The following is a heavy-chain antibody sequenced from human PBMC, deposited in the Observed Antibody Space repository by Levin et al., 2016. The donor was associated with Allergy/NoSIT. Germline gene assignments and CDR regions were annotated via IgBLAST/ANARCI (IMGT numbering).Heavy chain of an antibody. CDR1: GASISSHY. CDR3: ARHVVAELVYYLDY. CDR2: IHNSGKT. D-gene: IGHD1-7*01. V-gene: IGHV4-59*08. Sequence: SETLSLTCSVSGASISSHYWSWIRQPPGKGLEWIGYIHNSGKTNYDPSLKSRVTISIDTSNNQFSLNLSSVTAADTAVYYCARHVVAELVYYLDYWGQGTLVTVSS. J-gene: IGHJ4*02.